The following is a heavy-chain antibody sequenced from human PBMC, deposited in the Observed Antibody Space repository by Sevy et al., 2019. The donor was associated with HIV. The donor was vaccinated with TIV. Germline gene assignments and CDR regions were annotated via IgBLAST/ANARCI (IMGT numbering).Heavy chain of an antibody. CDR1: GGSISSSIYY. V-gene: IGHV4-39*01. CDR3: ARHAHITMIVT. D-gene: IGHD3-22*01. J-gene: IGHJ5*02. Sequence: SETLSLTCSVSGGSISSSIYYWGWIRQSPGKGLEWIGSIYYSGSTYYDPSLKSRVTISVDTSKNQFSLKLSSVTAADTAVYYCARHAHITMIVTWGQGSLVTVSS. CDR2: IYYSGST.